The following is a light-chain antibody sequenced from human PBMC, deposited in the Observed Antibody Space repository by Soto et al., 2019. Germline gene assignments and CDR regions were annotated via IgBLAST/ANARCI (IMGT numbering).Light chain of an antibody. CDR2: RAS. J-gene: IGKJ4*01. V-gene: IGKV1-5*03. CDR1: QSISNS. Sequence: DIQMTQTPSTRSASVGDRVTMTCRASQSISNSLAWYQQKPGKAPKLLIYRASALQSGVPSRFSGSGSGTEFILLIDSLQPDDFATFYCQQYSTYPLTFGGGTRVDIK. CDR3: QQYSTYPLT.